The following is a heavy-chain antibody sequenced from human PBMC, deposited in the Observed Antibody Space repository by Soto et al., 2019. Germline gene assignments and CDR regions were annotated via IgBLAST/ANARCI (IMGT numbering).Heavy chain of an antibody. J-gene: IGHJ4*02. D-gene: IGHD3-3*01. CDR3: AREQNLPFYDFWSGYFDY. CDR2: INSDGSST. V-gene: IGHV3-74*01. CDR1: GFTFSSYW. Sequence: GESLRLSCAASGFTFSSYWMHWVRQAPGKGLVWVSRINSDGSSTSYADSVKGRFTISRDNAKNTLYLQMNSLRAEDTAVYYCAREQNLPFYDFWSGYFDYWGQGTLVTVSS.